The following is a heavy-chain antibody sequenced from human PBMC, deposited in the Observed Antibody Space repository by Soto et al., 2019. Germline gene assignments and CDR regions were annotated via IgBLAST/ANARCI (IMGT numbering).Heavy chain of an antibody. D-gene: IGHD7-27*01. J-gene: IGHJ6*02. V-gene: IGHV5-10-1*01. CDR1: GYSFTTYW. Sequence: GESLKISCKGSGYSFTTYWISWVRQMPGKGLEWMGRIDPSDSYTNYSPSFQGHVPISSDKSITTAYLQWSSLEASDNAKYYCARTSNWGSRYYGMDVWGQGTTVTVSS. CDR2: IDPSDSYT. CDR3: ARTSNWGSRYYGMDV.